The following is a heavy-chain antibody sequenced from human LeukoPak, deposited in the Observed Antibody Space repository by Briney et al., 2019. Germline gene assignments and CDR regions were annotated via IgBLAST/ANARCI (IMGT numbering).Heavy chain of an antibody. V-gene: IGHV3-7*01. CDR2: IKQDGSEK. D-gene: IGHD6-19*01. Sequence: PGGSLTLSCAASGFTFSSYWMSWVRQAPGKGREWVANIKQDGSEKSYVDSVKGRFTISRDNAKNSLYLQMSSLRAEATAVYYCARRQWLVAGGFDYWGQGTLVTVSS. CDR3: ARRQWLVAGGFDY. CDR1: GFTFSSYW. J-gene: IGHJ4*02.